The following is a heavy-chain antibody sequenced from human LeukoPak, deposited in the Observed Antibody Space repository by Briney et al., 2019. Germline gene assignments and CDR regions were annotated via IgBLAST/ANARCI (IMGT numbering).Heavy chain of an antibody. CDR1: XXXFTGYY. J-gene: IGHJ6*02. CDR3: ARGPRADYYYGMDV. V-gene: IGHV1-2*02. CDR2: INPNSGGT. Sequence: XXSCKAXXXXFTGYYMHWVRQAPGQGLEWMGWINPNSGGTNYAQKFQGRVTMTRDTSISTAYMELSRLRSDDTAVYYCARGPRADYYYGMDVWGQGTTVTVSS.